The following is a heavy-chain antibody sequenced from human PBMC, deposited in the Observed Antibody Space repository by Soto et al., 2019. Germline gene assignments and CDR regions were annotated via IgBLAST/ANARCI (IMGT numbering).Heavy chain of an antibody. V-gene: IGHV4-59*08. CDR1: GGSISSYY. Sequence: SETLSLTCTVSGGSISSYYWTWIRQPPGKGLEWIEYIYYSGSTNYNPSLKSRVTISVATSKTQFSLKLSSVTAADTAVYYCARQDEYHDLMSFWRKGSSDLVSA. D-gene: IGHD3-3*01. CDR3: ARQDEYHDLMSF. J-gene: IGHJ6*04. CDR2: IYYSGST.